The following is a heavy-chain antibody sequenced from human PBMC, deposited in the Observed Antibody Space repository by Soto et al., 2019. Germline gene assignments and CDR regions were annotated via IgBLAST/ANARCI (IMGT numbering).Heavy chain of an antibody. V-gene: IGHV3-33*01. Sequence: QVQLVESGGGVVQPGRSLRLSCAASGFTFSSHGMHWVRQAPGKGLEWVAVIWYDGSNKYYADSVKGRFTISRDNSKNTLYLQMNSLRAEDTAVYYCARDDAPTYYYDSSGYLGAFDIWGQGTMVTVSS. J-gene: IGHJ3*02. D-gene: IGHD3-22*01. CDR3: ARDDAPTYYYDSSGYLGAFDI. CDR2: IWYDGSNK. CDR1: GFTFSSHG.